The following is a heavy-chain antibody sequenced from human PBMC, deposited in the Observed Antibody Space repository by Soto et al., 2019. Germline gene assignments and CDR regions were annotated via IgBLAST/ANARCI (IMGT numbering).Heavy chain of an antibody. J-gene: IGHJ4*02. CDR2: MWYDGSNE. CDR3: GRDRLARVWSPGIDY. CDR1: GFTFSDYG. Sequence: QVQLVESGGGVVQPGRSLRLSCVMSGFTFSDYGMHWVRQAPGKGLEWVAVMWYDGSNEFYADSVKGRFTISRDNSKNTLYLQMKSPRAEDTAVYYCGRDRLARVWSPGIDYWGQGILVTVSS. D-gene: IGHD3-10*01. V-gene: IGHV3-33*01.